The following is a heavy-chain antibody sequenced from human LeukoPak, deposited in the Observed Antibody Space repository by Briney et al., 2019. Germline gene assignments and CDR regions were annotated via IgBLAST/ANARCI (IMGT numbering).Heavy chain of an antibody. V-gene: IGHV4-39*07. J-gene: IGHJ6*03. D-gene: IGHD3-22*01. CDR2: IYYSGTI. Sequence: SETLSLTCTVSGGSISSRSYYWGWIRQPPGKGLEWIGSIYYSGTIYYNPSLKSRVTISVDTSKNQFSLKLTSVTAADTAVYYCTRAASSGPLFTYHMDVWGKGTTVTVSS. CDR1: GGSISSRSYY. CDR3: TRAASSGPLFTYHMDV.